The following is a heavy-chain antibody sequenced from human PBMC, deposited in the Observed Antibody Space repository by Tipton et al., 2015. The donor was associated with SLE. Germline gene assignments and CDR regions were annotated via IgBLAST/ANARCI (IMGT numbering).Heavy chain of an antibody. Sequence: TLSLTCAVYGGSFSGYYWSWIRQPPGKGLEWIGEINHSGSTNYNPSLKSRVTISVDTSKNQFSLKLSSVTAADTAVYYCARRANWGQIDYWGQGTLVTVSS. D-gene: IGHD7-27*01. V-gene: IGHV4-34*09. J-gene: IGHJ4*02. CDR1: GGSFSGYY. CDR2: INHSGST. CDR3: ARRANWGQIDY.